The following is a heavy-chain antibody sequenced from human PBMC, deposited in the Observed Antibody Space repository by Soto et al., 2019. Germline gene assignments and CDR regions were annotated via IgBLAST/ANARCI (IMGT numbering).Heavy chain of an antibody. CDR1: GGSFSGYY. V-gene: IGHV4-34*01. CDR3: AIRLPTVTTGWFDP. D-gene: IGHD4-4*01. CDR2: INHSGST. Sequence: TETLSLTCAVYGGSFSGYYWSWIRQPPGKGLEWIGEINHSGSTNYNPSLKSRVTISVDTSKNQFSLKLSSVTAADTAVYYCAIRLPTVTTGWFDPWGQGTLVTVYS. J-gene: IGHJ5*02.